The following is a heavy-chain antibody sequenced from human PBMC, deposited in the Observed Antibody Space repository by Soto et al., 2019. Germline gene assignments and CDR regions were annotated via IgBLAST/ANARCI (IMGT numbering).Heavy chain of an antibody. V-gene: IGHV4-34*01. CDR3: ARVERATAPRFDP. CDR2: INHSGST. J-gene: IGHJ5*02. Sequence: QVQLQQWGAGLLKPSETLSLTCAVYGGSFSGYYWSWIRQPPGKGLEWIGEINHSGSTNYNPSLKSLVTISVDTSKNQFSLKLSSVIAADTAVYYCARVERATAPRFDPWGQGTLVTVSS. D-gene: IGHD5-12*01. CDR1: GGSFSGYY.